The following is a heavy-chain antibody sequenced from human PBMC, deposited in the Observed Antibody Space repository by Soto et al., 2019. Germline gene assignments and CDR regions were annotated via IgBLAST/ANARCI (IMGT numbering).Heavy chain of an antibody. J-gene: IGHJ6*02. CDR3: VRTLMYSSSSGQHYSLDV. D-gene: IGHD4-4*01. V-gene: IGHV4-61*01. CDR2: VHDSGST. Sequence: QVQLEESGPGLVKHSETLSLTCTVSGGSVISRSYYCTWVRQPPGKGLEWIGHVHDSGSTKVNPSLKSRVTMSVDTSKNQVSLNLSSVTAADTAVFYCVRTLMYSSSSGQHYSLDVWGQGTTVVVSS. CDR1: GGSVISRSYY.